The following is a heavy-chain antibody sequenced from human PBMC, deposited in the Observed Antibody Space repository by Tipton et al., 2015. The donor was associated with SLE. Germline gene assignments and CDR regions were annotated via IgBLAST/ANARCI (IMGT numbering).Heavy chain of an antibody. D-gene: IGHD6-13*01. CDR1: DGSFSGYY. Sequence: TLSLTCGLFDGSFSGYYWSWIRQTPEKGLEWIGDINYLGATDYNPSLKSRVTISIDTSKNQFSLRLTSVTAADTAVYYCAREGSSTWYWYFDLWGRGTLVTVSS. J-gene: IGHJ2*01. CDR2: INYLGAT. CDR3: AREGSSTWYWYFDL. V-gene: IGHV4-34*01.